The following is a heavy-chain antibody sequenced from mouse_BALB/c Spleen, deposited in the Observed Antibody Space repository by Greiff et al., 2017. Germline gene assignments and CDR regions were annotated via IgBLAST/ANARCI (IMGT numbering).Heavy chain of an antibody. D-gene: IGHD2-1*01. CDR1: GFTFSSYG. CDR3: ARQEGYYGQPYYFDY. CDR2: ISSGGSYT. Sequence: EVQGVESGGDLVKPGGSLKLSCAASGFTFSSYGMSWVRQTPDKRLEWVATISSGGSYTCYPDSVKGRFTISRDNAKNTLYLQMSSLKSEDTAMYYCARQEGYYGQPYYFDYWGQGTTLTVSS. V-gene: IGHV5-6*01. J-gene: IGHJ2*01.